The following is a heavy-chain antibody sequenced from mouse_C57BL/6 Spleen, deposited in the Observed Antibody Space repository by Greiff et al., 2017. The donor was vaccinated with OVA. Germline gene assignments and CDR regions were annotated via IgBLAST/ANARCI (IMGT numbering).Heavy chain of an antibody. J-gene: IGHJ2*01. D-gene: IGHD1-1*01. Sequence: QVQLQQSGPELVKPGASVKISCKASGYAFSSSWMNWVKQRPGKGLEWIGRIYPGDGDTNYNGKFKGKATLTADKSSSTAYMQLSSLTSEDSAVYFCASPITTVRGDFDYWGQGTTLTVSS. CDR2: IYPGDGDT. CDR1: GYAFSSSW. CDR3: ASPITTVRGDFDY. V-gene: IGHV1-82*01.